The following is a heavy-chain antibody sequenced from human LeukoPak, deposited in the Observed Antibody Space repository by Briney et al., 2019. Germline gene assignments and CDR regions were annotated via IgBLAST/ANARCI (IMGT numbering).Heavy chain of an antibody. D-gene: IGHD2-8*01. CDR1: GFTFDDYA. CDR2: ISWNSGSI. V-gene: IGHV3-9*01. CDR3: AKDSFDAGVY. Sequence: GGSLRLSCAASGFTFDDYAMHWVRQAPGKGLEWVSGISWNSGSIGYVDSVKGRFTISRDNAKNSLYLQMNSLRAEDTALYYCAKDSFDAGVYWGQGTLVTVSS. J-gene: IGHJ4*02.